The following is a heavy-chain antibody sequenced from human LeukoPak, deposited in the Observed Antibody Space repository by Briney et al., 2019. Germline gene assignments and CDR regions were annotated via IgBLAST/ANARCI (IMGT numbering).Heavy chain of an antibody. CDR3: ASQHRETGTPYYFDY. Sequence: SETLSLTCTVSGGSISSSSYYWGWIRQPPGKGLEWIGSIYYSGSTYYNPSLKSRVTISVDTSKNQFSLKLSSVTAADTAVYYCASQHRETGTPYYFDYWGQGTLVTVSS. CDR2: IYYSGST. CDR1: GGSISSSSYY. D-gene: IGHD1-1*01. J-gene: IGHJ4*02. V-gene: IGHV4-39*07.